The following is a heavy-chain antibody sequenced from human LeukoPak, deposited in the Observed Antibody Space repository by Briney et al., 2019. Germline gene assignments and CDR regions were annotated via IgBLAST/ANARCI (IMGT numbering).Heavy chain of an antibody. J-gene: IGHJ4*02. Sequence: SGPTLVKPTQTLTLTCTFSGFSLSTSGVGVGWIRQPPGKALEWLALIYWDDDKRYSPSLKSRLTITKDTSKNQVVLTMTNMDPVDTATYYCAHSNHDILTGGGNHFDYWGQGTLVTVSS. V-gene: IGHV2-5*02. CDR1: GFSLSTSGVG. CDR3: AHSNHDILTGGGNHFDY. CDR2: IYWDDDK. D-gene: IGHD3-9*01.